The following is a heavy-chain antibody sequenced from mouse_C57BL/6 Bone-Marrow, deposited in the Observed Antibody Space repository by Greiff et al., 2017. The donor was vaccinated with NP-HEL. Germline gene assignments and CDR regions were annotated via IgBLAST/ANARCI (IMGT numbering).Heavy chain of an antibody. V-gene: IGHV1-72*01. CDR2: IDPNSGGT. J-gene: IGHJ2*01. CDR1: GYTFTNYW. CDR3: ARYYYGSGYFDY. D-gene: IGHD1-1*01. Sequence: QVKLQQPGAELVKPGASVKLSCKASGYTFTNYWMHWVKQRPGRGLEWIGRIDPNSGGTTYHEKFRSKATLTVDTPSSTAYMQRSSLTSEDSAVYSGARYYYGSGYFDYWVRGTTLTVSS.